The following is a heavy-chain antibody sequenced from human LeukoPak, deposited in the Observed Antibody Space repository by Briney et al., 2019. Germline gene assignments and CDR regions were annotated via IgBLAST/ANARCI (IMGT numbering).Heavy chain of an antibody. V-gene: IGHV3-33*01. CDR1: GFTFSRSG. J-gene: IGHJ6*02. CDR3: ARDTTEGVLSLDV. D-gene: IGHD2-8*01. CDR2: IWYDGSKQ. Sequence: GGSLRLSCAASGFTFSRSGMHWVRQAPGKGPEWVAVIWYDGSKQYYAESVKGRFTISRDNSKNTLDLQMSSLRVEGTAVYYCARDTTEGVLSLDVWGQGTTVTVSS.